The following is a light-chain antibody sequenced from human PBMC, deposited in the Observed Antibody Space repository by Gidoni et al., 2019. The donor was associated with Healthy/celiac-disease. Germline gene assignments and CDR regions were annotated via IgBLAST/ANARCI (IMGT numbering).Light chain of an antibody. CDR3: QQYDHLPYT. V-gene: IGKV1-33*01. J-gene: IGKJ2*01. Sequence: IQMTQFPSSLAASVGDRVTITCQASQDISNYLNWYQQKPGKAPKLLIYEASNLETGVPSRFSGSGSGTDFTFTISSLQPEDIATYYCQQYDHLPYTFGQGTKLEIK. CDR2: EAS. CDR1: QDISNY.